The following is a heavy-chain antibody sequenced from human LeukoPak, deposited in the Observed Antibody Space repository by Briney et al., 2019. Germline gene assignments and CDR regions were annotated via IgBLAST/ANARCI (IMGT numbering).Heavy chain of an antibody. D-gene: IGHD5-18*01. V-gene: IGHV4-30-4*01. J-gene: IGHJ4*02. Sequence: SETLSLTCTVSGGSISSGDYYWSWIRQPPGKGLEWIGYIYYSGSTYYNPSLKSRVTISVDTSKNQFSLKLSSVTAADTAVYYCAREVDTAMVTVDYWGQGTLVTVSS. CDR3: AREVDTAMVTVDY. CDR1: GGSISSGDYY. CDR2: IYYSGST.